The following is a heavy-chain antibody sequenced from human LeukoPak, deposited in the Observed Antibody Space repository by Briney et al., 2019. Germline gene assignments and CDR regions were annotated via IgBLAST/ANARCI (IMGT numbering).Heavy chain of an antibody. V-gene: IGHV1-2*02. CDR3: AKDSGRYSFDY. J-gene: IGHJ4*02. D-gene: IGHD1-26*01. CDR1: GYXFTGYY. Sequence: ASVKVSCKASGYXFTGYYIHWVRQAPGQGLEWMGWINPNSGDTNYAQRFQGRVTMTGDTSISTAYMELSRLRSDDTAVYYCAKDSGRYSFDYWGQGTLVTVSS. CDR2: INPNSGDT.